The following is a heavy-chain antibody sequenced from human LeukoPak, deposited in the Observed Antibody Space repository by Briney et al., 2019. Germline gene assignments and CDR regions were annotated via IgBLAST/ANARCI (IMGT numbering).Heavy chain of an antibody. D-gene: IGHD3-16*01. CDR3: AREGAPGGLDY. CDR1: GFTFRNYW. V-gene: IGHV3-74*01. Sequence: PGGSLRLSCAASGFTFRNYWMHWVRQVSGKGLLWISRINSDGSSTAYADFVRVRFTISRDNAKNSLSLQMNSLRAEDTAVYYCAREGAPGGLDYWGQGTLATVSS. J-gene: IGHJ4*02. CDR2: INSDGSST.